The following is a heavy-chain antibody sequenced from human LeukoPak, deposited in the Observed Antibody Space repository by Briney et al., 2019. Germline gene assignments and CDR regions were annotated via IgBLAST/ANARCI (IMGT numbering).Heavy chain of an antibody. D-gene: IGHD3-10*02. CDR3: APKSMIGLYFDY. CDR2: ISGSGGST. V-gene: IGHV3-23*01. Sequence: GGSLRLSCAASGFTFSSYAMSWVRQAPGKGLEWVSAISGSGGSTYYADSVKGRFTISRDNSKNTLYLQMNSLKAEDTAVYYCAPKSMIGLYFDYWGQGTLVTVSS. J-gene: IGHJ4*02. CDR1: GFTFSSYA.